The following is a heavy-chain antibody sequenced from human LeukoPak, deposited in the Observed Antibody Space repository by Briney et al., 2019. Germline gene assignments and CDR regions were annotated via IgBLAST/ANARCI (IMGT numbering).Heavy chain of an antibody. Sequence: PSETLSLTCTVSGGSISSYYWSWIRQPPGKGLEGIGYIYTSGSTNYNPSLKSRVTISVDTSKNQFSLKLSSVTAADTAVYYCARLIGFYSSSPNWFDPWGQGTLVTVSS. CDR2: IYTSGST. CDR1: GGSISSYY. J-gene: IGHJ5*02. CDR3: ARLIGFYSSSPNWFDP. V-gene: IGHV4-4*09. D-gene: IGHD6-6*01.